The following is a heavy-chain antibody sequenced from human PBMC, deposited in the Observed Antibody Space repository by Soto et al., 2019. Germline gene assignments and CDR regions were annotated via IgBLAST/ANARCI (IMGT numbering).Heavy chain of an antibody. V-gene: IGHV5-51*01. CDR2: IYPGDSDV. Sequence: GESLKIYCEASGYRCTTYWIGWVRQMPGKGLEWMGIIYPGDSDVKYSPSFQGHVTFSVDKSVSTTYLQWSSLEASDSAKYYCARLTGLPNYRAMDVWRQGTTVTVSS. D-gene: IGHD3-9*01. CDR1: GYRCTTYW. CDR3: ARLTGLPNYRAMDV. J-gene: IGHJ6*02.